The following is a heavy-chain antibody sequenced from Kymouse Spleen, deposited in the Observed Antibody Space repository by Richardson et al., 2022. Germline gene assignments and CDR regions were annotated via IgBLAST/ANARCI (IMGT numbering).Heavy chain of an antibody. D-gene: IGHD1-7*01. CDR3: TRGTTNYYGMDV. J-gene: IGHJ6*02. CDR1: GFTFSGSA. V-gene: IGHV3-73*02. Sequence: EVQLVESGGGLVQPGGSLKLSCAASGFTFSGSAMHWVRQASGKGLEWVGRIRSKANSYATAYAASVKGRFTISRDDSKNTAYLQMNSLKTEDTAVYYCTRGTTNYYGMDVWGQGTTVTVSS. CDR2: IRSKANSYAT.